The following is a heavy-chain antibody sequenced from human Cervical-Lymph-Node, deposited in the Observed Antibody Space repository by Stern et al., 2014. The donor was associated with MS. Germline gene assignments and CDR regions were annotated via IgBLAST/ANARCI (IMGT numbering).Heavy chain of an antibody. CDR2: ISSSRSTI. D-gene: IGHD3-3*01. Sequence: EVQLVESGGGLVQPGGSLRLSCAASGFTFSSYSMNWVRQAPGKGLEWISYISSSRSTIYYADSVKGRFPISRDNAKNSLYLQMNSLRDEDTAVYYCARANYDFWSGNSSFQRYYYGMDVWGQGTTVTVSS. CDR3: ARANYDFWSGNSSFQRYYYGMDV. V-gene: IGHV3-48*02. J-gene: IGHJ6*02. CDR1: GFTFSSYS.